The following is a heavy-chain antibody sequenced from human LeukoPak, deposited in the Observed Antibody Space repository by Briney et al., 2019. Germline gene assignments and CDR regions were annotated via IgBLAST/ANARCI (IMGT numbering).Heavy chain of an antibody. V-gene: IGHV1-2*04. CDR1: GGTFSSYA. CDR2: INPNSGGT. CDR3: ARANIVLMVGFDP. J-gene: IGHJ5*02. Sequence: ASVKVSCKASGGTFSSYAISWVRQAPGQGLEWMGWINPNSGGTNYAQKFQGWVTMTRDTSISTAYMELSRLRSDDTAVYYCARANIVLMVGFDPWGQGTLVTVSS. D-gene: IGHD2-8*01.